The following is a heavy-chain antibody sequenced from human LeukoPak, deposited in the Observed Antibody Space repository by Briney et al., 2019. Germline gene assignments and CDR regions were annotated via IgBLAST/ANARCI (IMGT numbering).Heavy chain of an antibody. CDR1: GYTFTTHD. Sequence: ASVKVSCKASGYTFTTHDINWVRQATGQGLEWLGWMSPNSGDTGYAQKFQGRVTMTSDSSISTAYMELSSLRSEDTAVYYCARVHRGVAVAGTDYFDYWGQETLVTVSS. CDR2: MSPNSGDT. V-gene: IGHV1-8*01. D-gene: IGHD6-19*01. J-gene: IGHJ4*02. CDR3: ARVHRGVAVAGTDYFDY.